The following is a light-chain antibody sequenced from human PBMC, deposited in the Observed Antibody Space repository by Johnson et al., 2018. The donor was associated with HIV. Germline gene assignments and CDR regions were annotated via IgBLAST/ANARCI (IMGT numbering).Light chain of an antibody. Sequence: QSVLTQPPSVSAAPGQKVTISCSVTNSNIGTYYVSWYQHLPGTAPKLLIYENNKRPSGIPYRFSGSKSGTSATLAITGLQTWDEADYYCETWDNSLNVGHVFVTGN. J-gene: IGLJ1*01. V-gene: IGLV1-51*02. CDR2: ENN. CDR1: NSNIGTYY. CDR3: ETWDNSLNVGHV.